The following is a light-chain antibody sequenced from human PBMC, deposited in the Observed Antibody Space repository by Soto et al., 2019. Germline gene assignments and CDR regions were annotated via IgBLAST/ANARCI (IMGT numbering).Light chain of an antibody. CDR3: QQYNSYPLT. J-gene: IGKJ4*01. Sequence: DIQMTQSPSTLSASVGDRVTITCRASQSISSWLAWYQQKPGKAPKLLIYKASSLESGVRPRFSGSGSGTEFTLTISSLQPDDFATYYCQQYNSYPLTFGGGTKVEIK. CDR2: KAS. CDR1: QSISSW. V-gene: IGKV1-5*03.